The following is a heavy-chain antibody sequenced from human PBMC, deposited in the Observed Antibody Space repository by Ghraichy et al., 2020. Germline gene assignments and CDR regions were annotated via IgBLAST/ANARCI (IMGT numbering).Heavy chain of an antibody. CDR2: IYYSGNT. J-gene: IGHJ4*02. CDR3: ARSIGAAAPDAY. D-gene: IGHD6-13*01. V-gene: IGHV4-31*03. Sequence: SETLSLTCTVSNDSISSGNYYWTWIRQHPGKGLEWIGYIYYSGNTYYNPSLKHRLTISLDTSKKQFSLKLSSVTAADTAVYYCARSIGAAAPDAYWGQGTLVTVSS. CDR1: NDSISSGNYY.